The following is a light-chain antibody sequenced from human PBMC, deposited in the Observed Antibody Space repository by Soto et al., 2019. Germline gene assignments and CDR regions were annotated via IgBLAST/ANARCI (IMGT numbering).Light chain of an antibody. V-gene: IGKV1-27*01. Sequence: DIQMTQSPSSLSASVGDRFTITCRSRQGISNYLACYQPKPGKVPKLLIYAASTLQSVVPSRFSGSGSVTDFALTISSLQPEDIATYYCQTYNSAHFTCGPGTKVDIK. CDR2: AAS. CDR3: QTYNSAHFT. J-gene: IGKJ3*01. CDR1: QGISNY.